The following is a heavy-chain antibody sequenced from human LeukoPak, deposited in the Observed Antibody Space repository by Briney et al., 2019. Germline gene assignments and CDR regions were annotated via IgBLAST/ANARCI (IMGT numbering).Heavy chain of an antibody. Sequence: GGSLSLSCAASGFTFGNAWMTWVRQAPGKGLEWVGCIKSKTDGGTTDYAAPVKGRFTISRDDSRNTLYLQMNSLKIEDTAVYYCRSGNYYFDFWGQGTLVTVSS. CDR2: IKSKTDGGTT. CDR3: RSGNYYFDF. V-gene: IGHV3-15*01. CDR1: GFTFGNAW. J-gene: IGHJ4*02. D-gene: IGHD1-26*01.